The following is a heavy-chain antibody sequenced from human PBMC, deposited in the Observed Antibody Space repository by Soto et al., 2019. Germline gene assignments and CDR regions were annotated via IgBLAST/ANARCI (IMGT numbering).Heavy chain of an antibody. V-gene: IGHV3-23*01. D-gene: IGHD3-9*01. J-gene: IGHJ1*01. CDR1: GFTFSSYA. CDR2: ISGSGGST. CDR3: AKAEVRYFDWDSNQPH. Sequence: GGSLRLSCAASGFTFSSYAMSWVRQAPGKGLEWVSAISGSGGSTYYADSVKGRFTISRDNSKNTLYLQMNSLRAEDTAVYYCAKAEVRYFDWDSNQPHWGQGTLVTVSS.